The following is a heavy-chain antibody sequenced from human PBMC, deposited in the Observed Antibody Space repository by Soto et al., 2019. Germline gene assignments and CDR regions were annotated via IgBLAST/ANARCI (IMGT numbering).Heavy chain of an antibody. V-gene: IGHV5-51*01. Sequence: PGESLKISCKASGYIFTSNWIAWVRQMPGKGLEWMGIIYPGDSDTRYSPSFQGQVTISADKSTNTAYLQWSSLKASDTAVYYCAKQPTFSSSSDWLDTWGQGTLVTVSS. CDR1: GYIFTSNW. J-gene: IGHJ5*02. D-gene: IGHD6-6*01. CDR2: IYPGDSDT. CDR3: AKQPTFSSSSDWLDT.